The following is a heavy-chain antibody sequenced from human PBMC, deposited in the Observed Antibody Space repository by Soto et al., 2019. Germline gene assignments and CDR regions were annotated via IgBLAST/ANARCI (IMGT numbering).Heavy chain of an antibody. CDR2: IYYSGST. D-gene: IGHD6-13*01. CDR1: GGSIRSSSYY. Sequence: SETLSLTCTVSGGSIRSSSYYWGWIRQPPGKGLEWIGSIYYSGSTYYNPSLKSRVTISVDTSKNQFSLKLRSVTAADTAVFYCARHPLSGYSSSWYFDYWGQGTLVTVSS. CDR3: ARHPLSGYSSSWYFDY. J-gene: IGHJ4*02. V-gene: IGHV4-39*01.